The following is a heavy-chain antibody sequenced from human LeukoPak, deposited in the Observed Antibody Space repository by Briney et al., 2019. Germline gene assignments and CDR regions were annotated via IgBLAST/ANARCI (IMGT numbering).Heavy chain of an antibody. V-gene: IGHV5-51*01. Sequence: GESLKSSCKGSGYSFTNYWIAWVRQMPGKGLEWMGIIHPGDSDTRYSPSFQGQVTISADKSITTVYLQWSSLKASDTAVYYCASIAYCGGDCYLSFQHWGQGTLVTVSS. CDR3: ASIAYCGGDCYLSFQH. CDR1: GYSFTNYW. J-gene: IGHJ1*01. CDR2: IHPGDSDT. D-gene: IGHD2-21*02.